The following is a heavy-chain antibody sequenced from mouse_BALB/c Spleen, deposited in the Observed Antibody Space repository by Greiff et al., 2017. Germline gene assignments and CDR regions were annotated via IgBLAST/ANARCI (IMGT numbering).Heavy chain of an antibody. CDR3: ASYYGSSYGLWYFDV. Sequence: VQLQQSGPELVKPGASVKISCKASGYTFTDYNMHWVKQSHGKSLEWIGYIYPYNGGTGYNQKFKSKATLTVDNSSSTAYMELRSLTSEDSAVYYCASYYGSSYGLWYFDVWGAGTTVTVSS. V-gene: IGHV1S29*02. J-gene: IGHJ1*01. CDR2: IYPYNGGT. CDR1: GYTFTDYN. D-gene: IGHD1-1*01.